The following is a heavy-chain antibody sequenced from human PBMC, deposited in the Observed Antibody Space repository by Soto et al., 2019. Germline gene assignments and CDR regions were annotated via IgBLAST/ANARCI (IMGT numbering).Heavy chain of an antibody. J-gene: IGHJ4*02. Sequence: GGSLRLSCAASGFTFSSYAMSWVRQAPGKGLEWVSAISGSGGSTYYADSVKGRFTISRDNSKNTPYLQMNSLRAEDTAVYYCAKSPRLWFGEYWGQGTLVTVSS. CDR1: GFTFSSYA. D-gene: IGHD3-10*01. CDR2: ISGSGGST. CDR3: AKSPRLWFGEY. V-gene: IGHV3-23*01.